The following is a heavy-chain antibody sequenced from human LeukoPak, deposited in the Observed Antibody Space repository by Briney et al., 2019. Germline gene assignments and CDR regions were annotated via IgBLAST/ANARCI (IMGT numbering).Heavy chain of an antibody. CDR1: GYTFTSYY. J-gene: IGHJ4*02. Sequence: ASVKVSCKASGYTFTSYYMLWVRQAPGQGLEWMGIINPSGGSTSYAQKIQGRVTMTTDTSTSTVYMELSSLRSEDTAVYYCARGTKENGYLFDYWGQGTLVTVSS. CDR3: ARGTKENGYLFDY. D-gene: IGHD2-8*01. CDR2: INPSGGST. V-gene: IGHV1-46*01.